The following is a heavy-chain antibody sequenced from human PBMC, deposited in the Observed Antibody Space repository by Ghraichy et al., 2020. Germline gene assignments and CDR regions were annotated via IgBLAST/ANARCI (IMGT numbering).Heavy chain of an antibody. CDR1: GFTVSNVY. Sequence: GGSLRLSCAASGFTVSNVYMAWVRQAPGKGLEWVAAITSKGHGGTAHYTAPVRGRFTTSRDDSENTLSLQMGTLRTEDTAVYYCTVSLYSEGGFDYWGQGTLGTVSS. D-gene: IGHD4-11*01. J-gene: IGHJ4*02. CDR3: TVSLYSEGGFDY. V-gene: IGHV3-15*01. CDR2: ITSKGHGGTA.